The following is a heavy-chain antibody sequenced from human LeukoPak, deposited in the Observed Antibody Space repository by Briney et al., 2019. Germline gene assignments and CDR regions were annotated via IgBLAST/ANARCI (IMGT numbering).Heavy chain of an antibody. J-gene: IGHJ4*02. D-gene: IGHD6-6*01. V-gene: IGHV4-38-2*01. CDR2: IDHSGNT. CDR1: GYSINSGYC. Sequence: SETLSLTCAVSGYSINSGYCWGWIRQPPGKGLEWIGGIDHSGNTHYNPSLKNRVTISVDTSKNEFSLKLSSVTATDTAVYYCARGTLYSSSRVIDYWGQGTLVTVSS. CDR3: ARGTLYSSSRVIDY.